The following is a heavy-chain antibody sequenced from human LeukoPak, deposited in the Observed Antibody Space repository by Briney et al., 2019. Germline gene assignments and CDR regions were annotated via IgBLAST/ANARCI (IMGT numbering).Heavy chain of an antibody. CDR2: ISSSSSYI. CDR3: ARDRCLNWFDP. D-gene: IGHD3-16*01. CDR1: GFTFTNYA. V-gene: IGHV3-21*01. Sequence: PGGSLRLSCAASGFTFTNYAMNWVRQAPRKGLEWVSSISSSSSYIYYADSAKGRFTISRDNAKNSLYLQMNSLRAEDTAVYYCARDRCLNWFDPWGQGTLVTVSS. J-gene: IGHJ5*02.